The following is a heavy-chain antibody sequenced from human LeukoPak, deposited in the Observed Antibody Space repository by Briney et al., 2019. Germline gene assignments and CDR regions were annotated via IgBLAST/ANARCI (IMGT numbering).Heavy chain of an antibody. CDR2: IYYSGST. Sequence: PSETLSLTCTVSGGSISSYYWSWIRQPPGKGLEWIGYIYYSGSTNYNPSLKSRVTISVDTSKNQFSLKLSSVTAADTAVYYCARHAGYSSGWYDYWGQGTLVSVSS. D-gene: IGHD6-19*01. CDR1: GGSISSYY. V-gene: IGHV4-59*08. J-gene: IGHJ4*02. CDR3: ARHAGYSSGWYDY.